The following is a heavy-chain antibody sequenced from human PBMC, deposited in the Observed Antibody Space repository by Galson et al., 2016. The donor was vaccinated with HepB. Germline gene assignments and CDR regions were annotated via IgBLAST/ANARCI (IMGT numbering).Heavy chain of an antibody. J-gene: IGHJ4*02. CDR2: PSSDETDI. CDR1: GFNFRSYW. Sequence: SLRLSCAASGFNFRSYWMHWVRQVPGKGLVWVSRPSSDETDIIYADSVKGRFTVSRDNANNTLFLEMSSLRAEDTAVYYCARDQTVAGPSCIDYWGQGTLVTVSS. CDR3: ARDQTVAGPSCIDY. D-gene: IGHD6-19*01. V-gene: IGHV3-74*01.